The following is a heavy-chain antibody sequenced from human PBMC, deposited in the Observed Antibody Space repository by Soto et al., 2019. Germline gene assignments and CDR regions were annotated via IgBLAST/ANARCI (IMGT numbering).Heavy chain of an antibody. CDR2: LYYGRSA. CDR1: GDSISSYY. V-gene: IGHV4-59*01. CDR3: ALRSMAVVPEY. D-gene: IGHD3-22*01. Sequence: QVQLQESGPGLVKPSETLSLTCAVSGDSISSYYCMWIRQPPGKGLESIGYLYYGRSANYNPSPKSRVTLSVDTSTNQCSLTLSSMTAADTAVSYCALRSMAVVPEYWGQGTLVTVSS. J-gene: IGHJ4*02.